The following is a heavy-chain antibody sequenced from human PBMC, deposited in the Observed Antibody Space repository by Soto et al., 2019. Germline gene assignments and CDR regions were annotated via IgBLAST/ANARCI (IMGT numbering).Heavy chain of an antibody. D-gene: IGHD3-10*01. Sequence: GESLKISCKGSGYSFTSYWIGWVRQTPGKGLEWMGLIFTRDSETKTSPSFQGHVSFSVDNSINTVYLQWTSLKTTDTGIYFCARGYFDSGHGYDLWGQGTLVTVSS. CDR2: IFTRDSET. CDR1: GYSFTSYW. CDR3: ARGYFDSGHGYDL. J-gene: IGHJ5*02. V-gene: IGHV5-51*01.